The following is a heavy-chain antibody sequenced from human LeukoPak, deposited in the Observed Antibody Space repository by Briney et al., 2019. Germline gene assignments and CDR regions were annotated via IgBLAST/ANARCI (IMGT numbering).Heavy chain of an antibody. Sequence: GGTLRLSCAASGITFSSYGMSWVRQAPGKGLEWVSAISGSGGSTYYADSVKGRFTISRDNSKNTLYLQMNSLRAEDTAVYYCSKDLGMAAAGTDYWGQGTLVTVSS. J-gene: IGHJ4*02. CDR2: ISGSGGST. D-gene: IGHD6-13*01. CDR3: SKDLGMAAAGTDY. CDR1: GITFSSYG. V-gene: IGHV3-23*01.